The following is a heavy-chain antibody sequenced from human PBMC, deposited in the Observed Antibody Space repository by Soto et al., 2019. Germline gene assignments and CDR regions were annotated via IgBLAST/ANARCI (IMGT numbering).Heavy chain of an antibody. J-gene: IGHJ4*02. D-gene: IGHD3-22*01. Sequence: XSAQVSCLTSGCTYPTCFIHSVRQAAGQGLEWLGWINVDSGDTKSADGFKGRVTLTRDTSITTDDMELPSLTSGDTAAYYCSRGGFSYDSSGCPFAFWGQGTLVTVSS. CDR3: SRGGFSYDSSGCPFAF. CDR2: INVDSGDT. V-gene: IGHV1-2*07. CDR1: GCTYPTCF.